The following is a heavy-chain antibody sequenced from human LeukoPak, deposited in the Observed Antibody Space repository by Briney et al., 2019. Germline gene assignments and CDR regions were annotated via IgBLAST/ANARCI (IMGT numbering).Heavy chain of an antibody. CDR3: ARLAYGANYIDF. D-gene: IGHD4/OR15-4a*01. CDR1: GYTLTNYD. J-gene: IGHJ4*02. Sequence: GASVKVSCEASGYTLTNYDITWVRQAPGQGLEWMGWISTHNGNTNYAQNLQGRVTMTTDTSTSTAYMELRSLKSDDTAVYYCARLAYGANYIDFWGQGTLVTVSS. CDR2: ISTHNGNT. V-gene: IGHV1-18*01.